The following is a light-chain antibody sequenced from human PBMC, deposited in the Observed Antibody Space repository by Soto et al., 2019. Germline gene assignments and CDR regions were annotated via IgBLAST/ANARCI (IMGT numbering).Light chain of an antibody. CDR1: QSVSSN. CDR2: DAS. J-gene: IGKJ1*01. CDR3: QQRDIWPWT. Sequence: EILMTQSPAPLSVSPGERATLSCRSSQSVSSNLAWYQQKPGQAPRLLMYDASKRATGIPARFSGSGSGTDFTLTISSLEPEDVAVYYCQQRDIWPWTLGQGTKVDIK. V-gene: IGKV3-11*01.